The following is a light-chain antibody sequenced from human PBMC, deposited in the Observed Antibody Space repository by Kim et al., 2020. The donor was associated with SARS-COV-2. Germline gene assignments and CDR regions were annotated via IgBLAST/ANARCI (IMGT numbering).Light chain of an antibody. CDR3: SSYAGSNDVV. V-gene: IGLV2-8*01. J-gene: IGLJ2*01. Sequence: GQSVTISCTGTSREVGGYNYVSWYQHHPGRAPKLMIYEVTQRPSGVPDRFSGSKSGNTASLTVSGLQAEDEADYYCSSYAGSNDVVFGGGTQLTVL. CDR2: EVT. CDR1: SREVGGYNY.